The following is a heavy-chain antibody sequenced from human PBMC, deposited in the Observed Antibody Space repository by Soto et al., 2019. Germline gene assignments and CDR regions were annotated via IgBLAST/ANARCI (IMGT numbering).Heavy chain of an antibody. V-gene: IGHV4-34*01. CDR3: ARGVLAVADHYYYYYYMDV. CDR2: INHSGST. J-gene: IGHJ6*03. CDR1: GGSFSGYY. D-gene: IGHD6-19*01. Sequence: QVQLQQWGAGLLKPSETLSLTCAVYGGSFSGYYWSWIRQPPGKGLEWIGEINHSGSTNYNPSLKSRFTISVDTSKNQFSLKLSSVTATDTAVYYCARGVLAVADHYYYYYYMDVWGKGTTVTVSS.